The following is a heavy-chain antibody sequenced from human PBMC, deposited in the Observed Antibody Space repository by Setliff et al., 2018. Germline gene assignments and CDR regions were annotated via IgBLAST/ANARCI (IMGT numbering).Heavy chain of an antibody. V-gene: IGHV4-38-2*01. CDR1: GYSISSGYN. CDR2: IYYRGST. D-gene: IGHD7-27*01. J-gene: IGHJ4*02. Sequence: ETLSLTCAVSGYSISSGYNWGWIRQPPGKGLEWIASIYYRGSTSYNSSLKSRVSISVDAFKNQFSLNLNSVTAADTAVYYCATLTGDRGVDYWGQGRQVTVSS. CDR3: ATLTGDRGVDY.